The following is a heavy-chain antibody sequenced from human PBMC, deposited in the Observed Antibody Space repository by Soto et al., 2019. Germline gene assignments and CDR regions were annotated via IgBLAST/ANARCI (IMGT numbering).Heavy chain of an antibody. D-gene: IGHD2-2*01. CDR1: GYSFTSYW. J-gene: IGHJ6*02. CDR2: IDPSDSYT. CDR3: AIVVVPAAIYSYYYGMDV. V-gene: IGHV5-10-1*01. Sequence: GESLKISCKGSGYSFTSYWISWVRQMPGKGLEWMGRIDPSDSYTNYSPSFQGHVTISADKSISTAYLQWSSLKASDTAMYYCAIVVVPAAIYSYYYGMDVWGQGTTVTVSS.